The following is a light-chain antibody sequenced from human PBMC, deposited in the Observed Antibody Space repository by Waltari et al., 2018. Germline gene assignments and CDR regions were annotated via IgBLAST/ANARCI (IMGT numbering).Light chain of an antibody. CDR2: GAS. Sequence: EIVLTQSPGTLSLSPGETATLSCRASENVRSGRLAGYQQKLGQAPSLLIYGASSRATGIPDRFSGGGSGTDFTLTISRLEPEDFVVYYCQQYAGSPLTFGGGTKVEIK. V-gene: IGKV3-20*01. J-gene: IGKJ4*01. CDR3: QQYAGSPLT. CDR1: ENVRSGR.